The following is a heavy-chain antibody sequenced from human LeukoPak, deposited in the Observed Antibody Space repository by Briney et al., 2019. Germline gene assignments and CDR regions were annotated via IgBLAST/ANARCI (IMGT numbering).Heavy chain of an antibody. D-gene: IGHD6-19*01. J-gene: IGHJ4*02. V-gene: IGHV4-59*01. CDR3: ATYSGWFTSPLDY. CDR2: IYYSGST. CDR1: GASITSYY. Sequence: SETLSLTCTVSGASITSYYWSWIRQPPGKGLEWIGYIYYSGSTNSNPSLKSRVTISVDTSKNQFSLKLSSVTAADTAVYYCATYSGWFTSPLDYWGQGTLVTVSS.